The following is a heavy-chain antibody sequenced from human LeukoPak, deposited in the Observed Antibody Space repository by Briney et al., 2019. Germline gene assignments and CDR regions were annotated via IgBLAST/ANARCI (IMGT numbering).Heavy chain of an antibody. CDR1: GFSFSSSA. Sequence: VGSLRHSCAASGFSFSSSAMCWVHQAPREGLEWVSAISKNGHYTYYGDSVQGRFTIPRDNSKSTLFLPMKRLRAQETAVNYCAKQLVYCSDGSCYFPYWGQGTLVPVSS. J-gene: IGHJ4*02. D-gene: IGHD2-15*01. CDR3: AKQLVYCSDGSCYFPY. CDR2: ISKNGHYT. V-gene: IGHV3-23*01.